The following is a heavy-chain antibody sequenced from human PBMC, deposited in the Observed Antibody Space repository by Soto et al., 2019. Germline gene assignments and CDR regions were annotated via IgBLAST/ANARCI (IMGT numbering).Heavy chain of an antibody. CDR1: GGTFSSYT. J-gene: IGHJ5*02. CDR2: IIPILGIA. V-gene: IGHV1-69*08. D-gene: IGHD6-13*01. CDR3: AREGGIAAAVPFSQGWWFDP. Sequence: QVQLVQSGAEVKKPGSSVKVSCKASGGTFSSYTISWVRQAPGQGLEWMGRIIPILGIANYAQKFQGRVTITADKSTSTAYMELSSLISEATAVYYCAREGGIAAAVPFSQGWWFDPWGQGTLFTVSA.